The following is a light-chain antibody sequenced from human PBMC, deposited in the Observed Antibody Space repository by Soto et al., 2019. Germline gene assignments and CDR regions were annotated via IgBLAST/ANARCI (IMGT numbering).Light chain of an antibody. CDR2: NDN. V-gene: IGLV1-44*01. J-gene: IGLJ2*01. Sequence: QSALTQPPSAFATPGQRVTISCSGSSSNIGSRTVNWYQQLPGSAPKLLVYNDNQRPSGVPDRFSGSKSGTSASLAISGLQSEDEADYYCAAWDDSLHVIFGGGTQLTVL. CDR1: SSNIGSRT. CDR3: AAWDDSLHVI.